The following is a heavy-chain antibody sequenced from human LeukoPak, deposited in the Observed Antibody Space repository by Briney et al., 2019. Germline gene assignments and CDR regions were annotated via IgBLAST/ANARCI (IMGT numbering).Heavy chain of an antibody. CDR3: AKGQPMVRGVTNWFDP. D-gene: IGHD3-10*01. CDR1: GFTFSSYA. J-gene: IGHJ5*02. CDR2: ISGSGGST. Sequence: PGGSLRLSCAASGFTFSSYAMSWVRQAPGKGLEWVSAISGSGGSTYYADSVKGRFTISRDNSKNTLYLQMNSLRAEDTAVYYCAKGQPMVRGVTNWFDPWGQGTLVTVSS. V-gene: IGHV3-23*01.